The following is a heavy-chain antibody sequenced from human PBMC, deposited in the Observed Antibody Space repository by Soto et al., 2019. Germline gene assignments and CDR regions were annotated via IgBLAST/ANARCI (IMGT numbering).Heavy chain of an antibody. CDR3: ARRDSSSSGLDY. J-gene: IGHJ4*02. CDR2: IYPGDSDT. CDR1: GDKVITYW. D-gene: IGHD6-6*01. V-gene: IGHV5-51*01. Sequence: PVESQRICNTASGDKVITYWSGWVSKMPGKGLEWMGIIYPGDSDTRYSPSFQGQVTISADKSISTAYLQWSGLKASDTAIYYCARRDSSSSGLDYWGQGTLVTVSS.